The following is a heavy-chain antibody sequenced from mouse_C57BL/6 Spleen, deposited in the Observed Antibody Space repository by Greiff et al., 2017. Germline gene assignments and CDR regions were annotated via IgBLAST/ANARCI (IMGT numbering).Heavy chain of an antibody. D-gene: IGHD1-1*01. Sequence: QVQLQQSGPELVKPGASVKISCKASGYAFSSSWMNWVKQRPGKGLEWIGRIYPGDGDTNYNGKFKGKATLTADKSSSTAYMQLSSLTSEDSAVYFCASEGVYYGSSYDWYFDGWGTGTTVTVSS. CDR3: ASEGVYYGSSYDWYFDG. CDR1: GYAFSSSW. V-gene: IGHV1-82*01. CDR2: IYPGDGDT. J-gene: IGHJ1*03.